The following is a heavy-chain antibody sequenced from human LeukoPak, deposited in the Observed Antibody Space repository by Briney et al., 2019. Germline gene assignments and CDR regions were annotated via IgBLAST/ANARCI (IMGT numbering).Heavy chain of an antibody. CDR3: ARDSGTIPFDY. Sequence: GASVKVSCKASGYTFTSYAMYWVRQAPGQRLEWMGWINAGNGNTKYSQKFQGRVTITRDTSASTAYMELSSLRSEDTAVYYCARDSGTIPFDYWGQGTLVTVSS. D-gene: IGHD1-1*01. CDR2: INAGNGNT. V-gene: IGHV1-3*01. J-gene: IGHJ4*02. CDR1: GYTFTSYA.